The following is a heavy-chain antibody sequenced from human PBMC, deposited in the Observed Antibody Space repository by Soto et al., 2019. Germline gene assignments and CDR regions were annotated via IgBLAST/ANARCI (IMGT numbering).Heavy chain of an antibody. J-gene: IGHJ1*01. Sequence: PGGSLRLSCAASGFSFSSYAMSWVRQAPGKGLEWVSTIGGSGDSTYYADSVKGRFTTSRVNSKNTLSLQMNSLRAEDTALYYCAKAQTSVPRYFQHWGQGALVTVSS. CDR3: AKAQTSVPRYFQH. CDR1: GFSFSSYA. D-gene: IGHD1-26*01. CDR2: IGGSGDST. V-gene: IGHV3-23*01.